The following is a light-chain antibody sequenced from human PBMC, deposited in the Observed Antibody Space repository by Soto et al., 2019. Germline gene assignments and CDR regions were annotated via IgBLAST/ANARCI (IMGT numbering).Light chain of an antibody. J-gene: IGLJ1*01. Sequence: QSVLTQSPSASGSPGQSVTISCTGTKNDIGVYDFVSWYQHHPGKAPRLIIYEVVQRPSGVPDRFSGSKCGNTASLTVSGLQAADEADYFCKSYAGSNTYVFGSGTKLTVL. CDR1: KNDIGVYDF. CDR2: EVV. V-gene: IGLV2-8*01. CDR3: KSYAGSNTYV.